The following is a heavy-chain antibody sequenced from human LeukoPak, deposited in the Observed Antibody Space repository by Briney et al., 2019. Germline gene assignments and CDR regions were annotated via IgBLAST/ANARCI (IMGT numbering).Heavy chain of an antibody. V-gene: IGHV1-69*05. CDR2: IIPIFGTA. CDR3: ARTQGDDSIQLWSVDY. CDR1: GGTLNNYA. D-gene: IGHD5-18*01. Sequence: SVKVSCKASGGTLNNYAINWVRQAPGQGLEWMGRIIPIFGTANYAHKFQGRVTITTDTSTASMELSSLRSEDTAVYYCARTQGDDSIQLWSVDYWGQGTLVTVSS. J-gene: IGHJ4*02.